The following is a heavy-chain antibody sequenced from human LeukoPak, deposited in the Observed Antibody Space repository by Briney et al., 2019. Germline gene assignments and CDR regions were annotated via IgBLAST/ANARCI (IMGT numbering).Heavy chain of an antibody. V-gene: IGHV3-53*01. CDR2: IYSGGST. CDR1: GLTFSSYG. J-gene: IGHJ4*02. D-gene: IGHD3-22*01. CDR3: AREDDSSGSLDY. Sequence: GGSLRLSCAASGLTFSSYGMHWVRQAPGKGLEWVSVIYSGGSTNYADSVKGRFTISRDNSKNTLYLQMNSLRAEDTAVYYCAREDDSSGSLDYWGQGTLVTVSS.